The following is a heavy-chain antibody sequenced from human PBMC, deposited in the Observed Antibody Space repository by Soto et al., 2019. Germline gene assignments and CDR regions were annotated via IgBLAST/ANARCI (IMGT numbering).Heavy chain of an antibody. Sequence: GGSLRLSCAASGFTFDDYAMHWVRQAPGKGLEWVSGISWNSGSIGYADSVKGRFSISRDNAKNSLYLQMNSLRAEDTALYYCAKDGSSDYYFDYWGQGTLVTVSS. CDR2: ISWNSGSI. D-gene: IGHD6-25*01. J-gene: IGHJ4*02. V-gene: IGHV3-9*01. CDR1: GFTFDDYA. CDR3: AKDGSSDYYFDY.